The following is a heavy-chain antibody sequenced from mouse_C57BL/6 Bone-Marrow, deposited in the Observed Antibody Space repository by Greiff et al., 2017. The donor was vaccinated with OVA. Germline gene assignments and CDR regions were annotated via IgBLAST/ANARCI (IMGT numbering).Heavy chain of an antibody. D-gene: IGHD4-1*01. CDR1: GYTFTSYW. V-gene: IGHV1-55*01. J-gene: IGHJ2*01. CDR3: HFLTGKGAYYFDY. Sequence: QVQLKQSGAELVKPGASVKMSCKASGYTFTSYWITWVKQRPGQGLEWIGDIYPGSGSTNYNGKFKGKATLTADKSSSTAYMQLSSLTSEDSAVYFCHFLTGKGAYYFDYWGQGTTLTVSS. CDR2: IYPGSGST.